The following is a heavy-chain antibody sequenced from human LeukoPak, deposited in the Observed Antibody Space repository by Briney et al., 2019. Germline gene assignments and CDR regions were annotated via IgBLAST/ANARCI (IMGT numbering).Heavy chain of an antibody. CDR2: ITTSSTYT. D-gene: IGHD3-10*02. CDR3: AELGITMIGGV. V-gene: IGHV3-21*01. CDR1: GFSFRSYN. Sequence: PGGSLRLSCEASGFSFRSYNMDWVRQTPGKGLEWISSITTSSTYTFYADSVKGRFTISRDNAKNSLYLQMNSLRAEDTAVYYCAELGITMIGGVWGKGTTVTISS. J-gene: IGHJ6*04.